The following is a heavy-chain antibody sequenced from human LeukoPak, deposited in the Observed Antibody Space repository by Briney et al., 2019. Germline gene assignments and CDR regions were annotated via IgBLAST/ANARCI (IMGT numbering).Heavy chain of an antibody. CDR2: IYYSGST. Sequence: SETLSLTCTVSGGSISNDYWSWIRQPPGKGLEWIGYIYYSGSTNYNPSLKSRVTISVDTSKNQFSLKLSSVTAADTAVYYCARDIKAYSSGWSNWFDPWGQGTLVTVSS. CDR3: ARDIKAYSSGWSNWFDP. V-gene: IGHV4-59*01. J-gene: IGHJ5*02. D-gene: IGHD6-19*01. CDR1: GGSISNDY.